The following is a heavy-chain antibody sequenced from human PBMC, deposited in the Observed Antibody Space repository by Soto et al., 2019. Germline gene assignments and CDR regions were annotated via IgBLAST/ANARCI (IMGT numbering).Heavy chain of an antibody. V-gene: IGHV4-61*01. CDR3: ARVKVVGATWFVFDY. CDR2: IYYSGST. Sequence: SETLSLTCTVSGGSVSSGSYYWSWIRQPPGKGLEWIGYIYYSGSTNYNPSLKSRVTISVDTSKNQFSLKLSSVTAADTAVYYCARVKVVGATWFVFDYWGQGTLVTVSS. D-gene: IGHD1-26*01. CDR1: GGSVSSGSYY. J-gene: IGHJ4*02.